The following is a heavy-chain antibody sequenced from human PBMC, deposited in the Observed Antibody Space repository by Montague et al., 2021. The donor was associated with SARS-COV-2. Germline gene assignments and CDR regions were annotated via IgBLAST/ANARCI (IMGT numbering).Heavy chain of an antibody. CDR3: ARDTIYGSGSTGFDP. Sequence: RSLSCSASGFTFSSYAMHWVRQAPGKGLEWVAVISYDGSNKYYADSVKGRFTISRDNSKNTLYLQMNSLRAEDTAVYYCARDTIYGSGSTGFDPWGQGTLVTVSS. CDR1: GFTFSSYA. CDR2: ISYDGSNK. D-gene: IGHD3-10*01. J-gene: IGHJ5*02. V-gene: IGHV3-30-3*01.